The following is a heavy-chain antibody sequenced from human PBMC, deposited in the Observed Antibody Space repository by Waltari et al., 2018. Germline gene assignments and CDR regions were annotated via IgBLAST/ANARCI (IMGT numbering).Heavy chain of an antibody. D-gene: IGHD5-12*01. V-gene: IGHV3-53*01. Sequence: EVQLVESGGGLIQPGGSLRLSCAASGFTVSSNYMSWVRQAPGKGLEWVSVIYSGGSTYYADSVKGRFTISRDNSKNTLYLQMNSLRAEDTAVYYCARVSGRWLQLDGMDVWGQGTTVTVSS. J-gene: IGHJ6*02. CDR2: IYSGGST. CDR1: GFTVSSNY. CDR3: ARVSGRWLQLDGMDV.